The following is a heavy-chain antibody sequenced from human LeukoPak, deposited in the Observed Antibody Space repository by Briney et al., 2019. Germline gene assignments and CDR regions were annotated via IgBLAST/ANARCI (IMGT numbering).Heavy chain of an antibody. V-gene: IGHV4-39*01. J-gene: IGHJ4*02. CDR2: IYYSGST. Sequence: SETLSLTCTVSGGSISSSSYYWGWIRQPPGKGLEWIGSIYYSGSTDYNPSLKSRVTISVDTSKNQFSLKLGSVTAADTAVYYCARQDGSYYSDYWGQGTLVTVSS. CDR3: ARQDGSYYSDY. CDR1: GGSISSSSYY. D-gene: IGHD1-26*01.